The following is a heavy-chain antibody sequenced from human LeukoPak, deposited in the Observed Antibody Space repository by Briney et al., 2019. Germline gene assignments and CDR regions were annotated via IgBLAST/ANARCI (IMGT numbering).Heavy chain of an antibody. CDR2: ISRSGSPI. CDR3: ARDRNTAVVSDGFDI. J-gene: IGHJ3*02. D-gene: IGHD5-18*01. V-gene: IGHV3-48*03. Sequence: GGSLRLSCAASGFTFSSHEMNWVRQAPGKGLEWVSYISRSGSPIYYADSVKGRFTISRDNAKNSLYLQMNSLRAEDTAVYYCARDRNTAVVSDGFDIWGQGTMVTVSS. CDR1: GFTFSSHE.